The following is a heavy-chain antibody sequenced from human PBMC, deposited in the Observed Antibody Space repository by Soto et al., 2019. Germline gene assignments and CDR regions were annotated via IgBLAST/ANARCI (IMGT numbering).Heavy chain of an antibody. CDR2: IYSGGSA. V-gene: IGHV3-53*02. J-gene: IGHJ6*02. Sequence: EVQLVETGGGLIQPGGSLRLSCAASGFTVSNNWMSWVRQAPGKRLEWVSLIYSGGSAFYTDSVKGRFIISRDNSKNTLYLQMNSLRVEDTAVYYCAFITTPVRWGQGTTVTVPS. CDR1: GFTVSNNW. D-gene: IGHD1-1*01. CDR3: AFITTPVR.